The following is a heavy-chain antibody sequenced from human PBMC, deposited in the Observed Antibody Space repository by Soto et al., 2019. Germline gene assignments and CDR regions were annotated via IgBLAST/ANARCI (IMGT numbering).Heavy chain of an antibody. CDR3: AAPAGRYYYDSSGLFDY. CDR2: ISGSGGST. CDR1: GFTFSSYA. J-gene: IGHJ4*02. V-gene: IGHV3-23*01. D-gene: IGHD3-22*01. Sequence: GGSLRLSCAASGFTFSSYAMSWVRQAPGKGPEWVSAISGSGGSTYYADSVKGRFTISRDNSKNTLYLQMNSLRAEDTAVYYCAAPAGRYYYDSSGLFDYWGQGTLVTAPQ.